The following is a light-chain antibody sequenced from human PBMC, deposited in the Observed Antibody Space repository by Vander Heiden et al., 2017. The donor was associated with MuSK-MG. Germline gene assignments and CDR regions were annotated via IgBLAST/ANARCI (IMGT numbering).Light chain of an antibody. CDR1: QSVSSSY. CDR2: GAS. J-gene: IGKJ1*01. CDR3: QQYGSSPRT. Sequence: EIVLTQSPGTFSFSPGERATPSCRASQSVSSSYLAWYQHKPGQAPRLLIYGASSRATGIPDRFSGSGSGTDFTLTISRLEPEDFAVYYCQQYGSSPRTFGQGTKVEIK. V-gene: IGKV3-20*01.